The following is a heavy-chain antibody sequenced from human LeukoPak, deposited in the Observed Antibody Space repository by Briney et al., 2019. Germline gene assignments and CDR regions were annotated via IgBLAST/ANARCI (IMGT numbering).Heavy chain of an antibody. CDR2: INPNSGGT. J-gene: IGHJ4*02. CDR1: GYTFTGYY. CDR3: ARSLSFSDAMTTQLDY. V-gene: IGHV1-2*02. Sequence: ASVKVSCKASGYTFTGYYMHWVRQAPGQGLEWMGWINPNSGGTNYAQKFQGRVTMTRDTSISTAYMELSRLRSDDTAVYYCARSLSFSDAMTTQLDYWGQGTLVTVSS. D-gene: IGHD2-2*01.